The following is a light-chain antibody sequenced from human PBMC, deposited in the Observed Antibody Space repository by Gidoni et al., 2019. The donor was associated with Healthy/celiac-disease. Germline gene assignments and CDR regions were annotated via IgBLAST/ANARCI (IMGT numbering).Light chain of an antibody. J-gene: IGKJ4*01. CDR3: QQYDNLLALT. V-gene: IGKV1-33*01. CDR2: DAS. CDR1: QDISNY. Sequence: DIQMTQSPSSLSASVGDRVTITCQASQDISNYLNWYQQKPWKAPKLLIYDASNLETGVPSRFSGSGSGTDFTFTISSLQPEEIATYYCQQYDNLLALTFGGGTKVEIK.